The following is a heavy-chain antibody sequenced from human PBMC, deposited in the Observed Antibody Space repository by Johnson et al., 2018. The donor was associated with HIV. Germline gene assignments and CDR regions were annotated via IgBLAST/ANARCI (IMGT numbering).Heavy chain of an antibody. V-gene: IGHV3-30-3*02. CDR1: GFTFTNFA. D-gene: IGHD3-10*01. J-gene: IGHJ3*01. Sequence: QVQLVESGGGVVQPGGSLRLSCAASGFTFTNFALDWVRQAPGKGLEWVAVISYDGSNKYYADSVKGRFTISRDNSKNTLYLQMNSLTIEDTAVFYCAKTRMGGILDAFDLWGQGTMVIVS. CDR2: ISYDGSNK. CDR3: AKTRMGGILDAFDL.